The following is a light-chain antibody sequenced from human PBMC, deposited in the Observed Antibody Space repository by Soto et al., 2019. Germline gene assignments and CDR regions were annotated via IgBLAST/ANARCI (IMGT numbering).Light chain of an antibody. V-gene: IGKV3-15*01. CDR2: DGS. J-gene: IGKJ5*01. Sequence: EIVMMQSPDTVYVSPGERATLSCRASQSVRSNLAWYQHKPGQAPRLLIYDGSTRALGIPARFSGSESGTEFTLTISSLQSEDFAVYFCQQYDDWPITFGQGTRLEIK. CDR3: QQYDDWPIT. CDR1: QSVRSN.